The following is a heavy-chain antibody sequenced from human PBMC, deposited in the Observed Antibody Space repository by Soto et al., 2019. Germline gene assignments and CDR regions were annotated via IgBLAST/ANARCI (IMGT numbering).Heavy chain of an antibody. J-gene: IGHJ5*02. CDR1: GASISGFY. CDR2: IYATGTT. V-gene: IGHV4-4*07. D-gene: IGHD1-1*01. CDR3: VRDGTKTLREWFDP. Sequence: SETLSLTCTVSGASISGFYWSWIRKSAGKGLEWIGRIYATGTTDYNPSLKSRVMMSVDTSKNQFSLKLRSVTAADTAVYYCVRDGTKTLREWFDPWGQGISVTVSS.